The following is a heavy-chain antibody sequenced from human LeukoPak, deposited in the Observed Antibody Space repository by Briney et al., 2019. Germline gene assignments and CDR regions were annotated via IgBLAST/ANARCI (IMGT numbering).Heavy chain of an antibody. V-gene: IGHV1-18*04. J-gene: IGHJ4*02. Sequence: ASVKVSCKASGYTFTSHGISWVRQAPGQGLEWMGWISGYNGNTQYAQKVQGRVTMTTDTSTSTAYMELRSLRSDDTAVYYCAREGYYGPGSYYKRGVDYWGQGTQVTVAS. CDR2: ISGYNGNT. CDR1: GYTFTSHG. D-gene: IGHD3-10*01. CDR3: AREGYYGPGSYYKRGVDY.